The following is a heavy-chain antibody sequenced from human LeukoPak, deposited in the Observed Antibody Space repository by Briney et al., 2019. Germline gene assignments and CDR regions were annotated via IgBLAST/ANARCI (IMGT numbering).Heavy chain of an antibody. CDR1: GFTFSNAS. Sequence: GGSLRLSCAASGFTFSNASMTWVRQAPGKGLEWVCRIKSKTDGGSTDYAAPVKGRFTISRDDSKNTLYLQMNSLKTEDTAVYYCTTTTVGRYYDFWSGYSSDYWGQGTLVTVSS. D-gene: IGHD3-3*01. J-gene: IGHJ4*02. CDR2: IKSKTDGGST. CDR3: TTTTVGRYYDFWSGYSSDY. V-gene: IGHV3-15*01.